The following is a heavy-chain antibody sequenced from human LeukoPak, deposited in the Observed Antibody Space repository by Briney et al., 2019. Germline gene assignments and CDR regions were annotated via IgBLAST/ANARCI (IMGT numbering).Heavy chain of an antibody. V-gene: IGHV3-48*02. D-gene: IGHD2-8*01. CDR3: ALGTINKDYYFGMDV. CDR2: IGSSGSPT. J-gene: IGHJ6*02. CDR1: GFAFSSYN. Sequence: GGSLRLSCAASGFAFSSYNMNWVRQAPGKGLEWISYIGSSGSPTHYADSVGGRFTISRDNAKNSLYLQIKSLRDDDTAVYHCALGTINKDYYFGMDVWGQGTTVTVSS.